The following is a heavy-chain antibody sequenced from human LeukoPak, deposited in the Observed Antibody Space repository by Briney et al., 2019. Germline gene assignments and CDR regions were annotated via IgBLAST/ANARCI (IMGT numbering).Heavy chain of an antibody. Sequence: SQTLSLTCAISGDGVSSNSVAWNWIRLSPSRGLEWLGRTYYRSKWFYDYAVSVKSRITINPDTSKNQFSLQLNSVTPEDTAVYYCAGTGSYFRFWDQGTLVTVSS. V-gene: IGHV6-1*01. J-gene: IGHJ4*02. D-gene: IGHD1-26*01. CDR1: GDGVSSNSVA. CDR2: TYYRSKWFY. CDR3: AGTGSYFRF.